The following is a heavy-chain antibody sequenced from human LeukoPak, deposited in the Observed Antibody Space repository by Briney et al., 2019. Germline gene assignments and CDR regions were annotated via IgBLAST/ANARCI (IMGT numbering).Heavy chain of an antibody. D-gene: IGHD3-10*01. V-gene: IGHV5-51*01. CDR2: IHPSDSDF. J-gene: IGHJ4*02. CDR1: GYTFTGYS. Sequence: KSLPISCMASGYTFTGYSIGWVRQMPGKGLEGMGIIHPSDSDFRYSPSFACQVLILADRSTNPAYLQWSSLKASDTAIYYCARPGAYGPFDSWGQGTLVTVSS. CDR3: ARPGAYGPFDS.